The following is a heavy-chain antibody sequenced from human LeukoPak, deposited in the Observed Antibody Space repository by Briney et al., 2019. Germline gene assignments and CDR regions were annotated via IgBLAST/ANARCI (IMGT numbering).Heavy chain of an antibody. Sequence: SETLSLTCTVSGGSISSSSYYWGWIRQPPGKGLEWIGSIYYSGSTYYNPSLKSRVTISVDTSKDQFSLKLSSVTAADTAVYYCARYLYSSRPGAFDIWGQGTMVTVSS. V-gene: IGHV4-39*07. CDR1: GGSISSSSYY. J-gene: IGHJ3*02. D-gene: IGHD2-21*01. CDR3: ARYLYSSRPGAFDI. CDR2: IYYSGST.